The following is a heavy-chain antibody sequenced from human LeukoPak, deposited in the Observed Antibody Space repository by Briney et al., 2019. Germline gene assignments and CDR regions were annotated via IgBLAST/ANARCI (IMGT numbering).Heavy chain of an antibody. CDR3: ARGRNIEMTTMSGGSDY. Sequence: ASVKVSCKASGYTFTGYYMHWVRQAPGQGLEWMGWINPNIGDTSYAQKFQGRVSMTRDTSISTAYMDLSDLRSDDTAVYYCARGRNIEMTTMSGGSDYWGQGTLVTVSS. V-gene: IGHV1-2*02. D-gene: IGHD5-24*01. J-gene: IGHJ4*02. CDR2: INPNIGDT. CDR1: GYTFTGYY.